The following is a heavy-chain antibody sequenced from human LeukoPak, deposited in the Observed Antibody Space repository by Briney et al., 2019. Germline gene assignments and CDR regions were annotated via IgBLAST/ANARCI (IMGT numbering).Heavy chain of an antibody. J-gene: IGHJ4*02. CDR1: GFTFSSYA. Sequence: GGSLRLSCAASGFTFSSYAMSWVRQAPGKGLEWVSLIYSGGSTYYADSVKGRFTISRDNSKNTLYLQMNSLRTEDTAVYYCARVGYTSGWYRNRGQGTPVTVSS. D-gene: IGHD6-19*01. CDR3: ARVGYTSGWYRN. CDR2: IYSGGST. V-gene: IGHV3-53*01.